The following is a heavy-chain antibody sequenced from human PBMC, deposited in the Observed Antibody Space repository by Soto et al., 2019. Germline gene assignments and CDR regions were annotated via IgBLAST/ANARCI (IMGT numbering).Heavy chain of an antibody. Sequence: PGGSLRLSCAASGFTFSSYWMSWVRQAPGKGLEWVANIKQDGSEKYYVDSVKGRFTISGDNAKNSLYLQMNSLRAEDTAVYYCARPPIVAPNYYYYYMDVWGKGTTVTVSS. CDR2: IKQDGSEK. J-gene: IGHJ6*03. V-gene: IGHV3-7*01. CDR3: ARPPIVAPNYYYYYMDV. CDR1: GFTFSSYW. D-gene: IGHD3-22*01.